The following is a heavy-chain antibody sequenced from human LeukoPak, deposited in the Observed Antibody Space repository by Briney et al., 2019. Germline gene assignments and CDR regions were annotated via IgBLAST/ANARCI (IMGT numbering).Heavy chain of an antibody. CDR1: GYSISSGYY. J-gene: IGHJ6*03. CDR3: ARLSGDYVGGHYYFYYMDV. D-gene: IGHD4-17*01. V-gene: IGHV4-38-2*02. CDR2: INHSGST. Sequence: SETLSLTCTVSGYSISSGYYWSWIRQAPGKGLEWMGNINHSGSTNYNPSLKSRVSISVDTSKNQFSLKLSSVTAADTAVYYCARLSGDYVGGHYYFYYMDVWGKGTTVTISS.